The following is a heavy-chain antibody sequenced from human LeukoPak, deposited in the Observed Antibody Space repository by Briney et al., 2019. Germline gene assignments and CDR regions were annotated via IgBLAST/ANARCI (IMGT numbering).Heavy chain of an antibody. Sequence: GGSLRLSCAASGFTFSTYTMNWVRQAPGKGPEFVSSISQNGSSTNNVDSLRGRFTISRDNARESVFLEINSLRGDDTAVYYCVRDSQGDSGAGGCWGQGTLVTVSS. CDR3: VRDSQGDSGAGGC. J-gene: IGHJ4*02. V-gene: IGHV3-21*01. CDR1: GFTFSTYT. CDR2: ISQNGSST. D-gene: IGHD4/OR15-4a*01.